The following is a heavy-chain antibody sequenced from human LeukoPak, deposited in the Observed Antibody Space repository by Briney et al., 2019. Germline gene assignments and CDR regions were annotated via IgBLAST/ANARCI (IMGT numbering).Heavy chain of an antibody. CDR1: GFTFRTYA. D-gene: IGHD3-22*01. CDR2: ISYDGSNK. Sequence: PGRSLRLSCAASGFTFRTYAMHWLRQAPGKGLEWVAVISYDGSNKYYAESVKGRFTISRDNSKNTLYLQMNSLRAEDTAVYYCARGGYFYYDSSGYYPYYFDYWGQGTLVTVSS. CDR3: ARGGYFYYDSSGYYPYYFDY. V-gene: IGHV3-30*14. J-gene: IGHJ4*02.